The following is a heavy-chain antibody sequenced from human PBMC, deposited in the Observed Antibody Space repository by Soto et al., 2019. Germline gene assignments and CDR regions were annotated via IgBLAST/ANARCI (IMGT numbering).Heavy chain of an antibody. V-gene: IGHV4-31*03. CDR1: GGSISSGGYY. Sequence: SETLSLTCTVSGGSISSGGYYWSWIRQHPGKGLEWIGYIYYSGSTYYNPSLKSRVTISVDTSKNQFSLKLSSVTAADTAVYYCARAMLGTPSWDLVALDIWGQGTMVTVSS. CDR3: ARAMLGTPSWDLVALDI. D-gene: IGHD2-2*01. CDR2: IYYSGST. J-gene: IGHJ3*02.